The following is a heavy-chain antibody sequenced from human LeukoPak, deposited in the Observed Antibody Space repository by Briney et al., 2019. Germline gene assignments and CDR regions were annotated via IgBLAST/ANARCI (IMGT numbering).Heavy chain of an antibody. CDR3: VGVETITMVRGASGDV. J-gene: IGHJ6*04. CDR1: GFSFNNYA. D-gene: IGHD3-10*01. CDR2: IGGRDGRT. Sequence: GGSLRLPCAASGFSFNNYAMSWVRQAPGKGLEWVSSIGGRDGRTNYADSVKGRFTTSRDTKNTLDLQMNSLSVEDTAVYYCVGVETITMVRGASGDVWGKGTTVTVSS. V-gene: IGHV3-23*01.